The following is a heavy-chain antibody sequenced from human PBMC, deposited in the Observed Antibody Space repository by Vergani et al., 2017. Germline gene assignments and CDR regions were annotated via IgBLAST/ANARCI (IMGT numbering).Heavy chain of an antibody. CDR3: AKDSTVGYFDY. V-gene: IGHV3-9*01. CDR2: ISWNSGSI. D-gene: IGHD4-23*01. Sequence: EVQLVESGGGLVQPGRSLRLSCAASGFTFDDYAMHWVRQAPGKGLEWVSGISWNSGSIGYADSVKGRFTISRDNAKNSQYLQMNSLRAEDTALYYCAKDSTVGYFDYWGQGTLVTVSS. J-gene: IGHJ4*02. CDR1: GFTFDDYA.